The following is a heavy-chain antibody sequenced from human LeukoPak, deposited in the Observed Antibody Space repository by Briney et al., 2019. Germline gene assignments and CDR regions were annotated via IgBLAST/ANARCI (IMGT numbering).Heavy chain of an antibody. D-gene: IGHD2-2*01. CDR2: INPNSGGT. Sequence: ASVKVSCKASGYTFTGYYMHWVRQAPGQGLEWMGPINPNSGGTNYAQKFQGRVTMTRDTSISTAYMELSRLRSDDTAVYYCARYGPAAIAWHYYYMDVWGKGTTVTVSS. CDR1: GYTFTGYY. V-gene: IGHV1-2*06. J-gene: IGHJ6*03. CDR3: ARYGPAAIAWHYYYMDV.